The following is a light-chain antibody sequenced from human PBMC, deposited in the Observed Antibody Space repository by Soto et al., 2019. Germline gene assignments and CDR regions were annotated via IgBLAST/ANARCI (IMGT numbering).Light chain of an antibody. CDR1: QSVSSSY. V-gene: IGKV3-20*01. CDR2: GAS. CDR3: QQYGSSPLRGVT. Sequence: EIVLTQSPGTLSLSPGERATLSCRASQSVSSSYLAWYQQKPGQAPRLLIYGASSRATGIPDRFSGSGSGTDFTLTISRLETEDFAVYYCQQYGSSPLRGVTFGPVTKVDIK. J-gene: IGKJ3*01.